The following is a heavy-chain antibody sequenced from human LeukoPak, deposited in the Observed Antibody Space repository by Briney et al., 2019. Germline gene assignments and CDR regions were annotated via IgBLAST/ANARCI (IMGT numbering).Heavy chain of an antibody. CDR1: GGSISSSSYY. Sequence: SETLSLTCTVSGGSISSSSYYWGWIRQPPGKGLEWIGSIYYSGSTYYNPSLKSRVTISVDTSKNQFSLKLSSVTAADTAVYYCARGHSGEYRGYYYYYMDVWGKGTTVTVSS. CDR3: ARGHSGEYRGYYYYYMDV. D-gene: IGHD5-12*01. V-gene: IGHV4-39*07. CDR2: IYYSGST. J-gene: IGHJ6*03.